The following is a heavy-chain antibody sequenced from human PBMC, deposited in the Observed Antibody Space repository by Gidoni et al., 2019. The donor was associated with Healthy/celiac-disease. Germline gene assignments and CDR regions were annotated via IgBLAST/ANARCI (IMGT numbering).Heavy chain of an antibody. D-gene: IGHD6-19*01. CDR3: AKDFLPGVAGMISGFDP. Sequence: EVQLVESGGGLVQPGRSLRLSCAAAGFTFDDYAMHWVRQAPGKGLVWVSGISWNSGSIGYADSVKGRFTISRDNAKNSLYLQMNSLRAEDTALYYCAKDFLPGVAGMISGFDPWGQGTLVTVSS. J-gene: IGHJ5*02. CDR2: ISWNSGSI. CDR1: GFTFDDYA. V-gene: IGHV3-9*01.